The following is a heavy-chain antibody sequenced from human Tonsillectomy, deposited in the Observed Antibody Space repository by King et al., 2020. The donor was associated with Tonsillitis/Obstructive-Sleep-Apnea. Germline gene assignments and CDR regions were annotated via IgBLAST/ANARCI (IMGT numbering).Heavy chain of an antibody. Sequence: VQLVEAGGGLDKPGGSLRLSCAAAGFTVSDYYMSWSRQAPGKGLECVSYISSSSSYTNYADSVKGRFTISRDNAKNSLYLHMNKLIAADTAVYYCARDQRGYCSGGGCSDAFDLWGQGTLVTVSS. CDR3: ARDQRGYCSGGGCSDAFDL. CDR1: GFTVSDYY. CDR2: ISSSSSYT. D-gene: IGHD2-15*01. V-gene: IGHV3-11*05. J-gene: IGHJ3*01.